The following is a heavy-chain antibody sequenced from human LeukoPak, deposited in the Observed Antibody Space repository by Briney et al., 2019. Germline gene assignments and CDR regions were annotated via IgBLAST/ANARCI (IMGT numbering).Heavy chain of an antibody. CDR1: GFTFSSYT. V-gene: IGHV3-21*06. CDR3: ARDTYDILTGYYKWAFDI. J-gene: IGHJ3*02. CDR2: ISSSSSYI. Sequence: GGSLRLSCAASGFTFSSYTMNWVRQAPGKVLEWVSSISSSSSYIYYADSVKGRFTISRDNAKNSLYLQMNSLRAEDTAVYYCARDTYDILTGYYKWAFDIWGQGTMVTVSS. D-gene: IGHD3-9*01.